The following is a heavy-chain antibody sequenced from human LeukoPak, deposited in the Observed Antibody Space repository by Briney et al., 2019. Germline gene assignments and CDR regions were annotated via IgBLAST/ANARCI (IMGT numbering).Heavy chain of an antibody. CDR2: ISAYNGNT. CDR1: GYTFTSYG. D-gene: IGHD3-22*01. V-gene: IGHV1-18*01. J-gene: IGHJ5*02. CDR3: ARAVDSSGYYPHNWFDP. Sequence: ASVKVSCKASGYTFTSYGISWVRQAPGQGLEWMGWISAYNGNTNYAQKLQDRVTMTTDTSTSTAYMELRSLRSDDTAVYYCARAVDSSGYYPHNWFDPWGQGTLVTVSS.